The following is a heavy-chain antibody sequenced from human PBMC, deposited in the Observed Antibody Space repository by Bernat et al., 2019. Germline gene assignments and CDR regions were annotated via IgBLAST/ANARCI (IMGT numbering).Heavy chain of an antibody. Sequence: QVQLVESGGGVVQPGRSLRLSCAASGFTFSSYGMHWVRQAPGKGLEWVAVISYDGSNKYYADSVKGRFTISRDNSKNTMYLQMNSLRAEDTAAYYCAKDLIAAAGGDYWGQGTLVTVS. J-gene: IGHJ4*02. D-gene: IGHD6-13*01. CDR2: ISYDGSNK. CDR3: AKDLIAAAGGDY. V-gene: IGHV3-30*18. CDR1: GFTFSSYG.